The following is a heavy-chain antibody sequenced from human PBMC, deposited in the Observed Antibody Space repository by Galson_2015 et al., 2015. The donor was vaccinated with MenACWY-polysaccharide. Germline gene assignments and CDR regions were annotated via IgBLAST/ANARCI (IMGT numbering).Heavy chain of an antibody. Sequence: SVKVSCKASGYTFTNYDINWVRQAPGQGLEWMAWMNPNSGNSGYAQKFHGRVTLTKVTSINTAYLGLSSLRSEDTAMYYCARTFGVFDYWGQGTLVTVSS. CDR1: GYTFTNYD. D-gene: IGHD2-8*01. J-gene: IGHJ4*02. CDR2: MNPNSGNS. CDR3: ARTFGVFDY. V-gene: IGHV1-8*01.